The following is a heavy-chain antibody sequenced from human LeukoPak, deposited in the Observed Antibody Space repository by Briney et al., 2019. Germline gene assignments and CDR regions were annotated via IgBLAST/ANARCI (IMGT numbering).Heavy chain of an antibody. D-gene: IGHD5-12*01. CDR1: GFTFNDAW. Sequence: GGSLRLSCAASGFTFNDAWMNWVRQAPGKGLEWVGRIKSNAAGGTRDYAAPVEGRFSISRDDSKNTLYLQMNSLKTEDTAVYLCTADVPGYSRLLDYWGQGTLVTVSS. J-gene: IGHJ4*02. V-gene: IGHV3-15*01. CDR3: TADVPGYSRLLDY. CDR2: IKSNAAGGTR.